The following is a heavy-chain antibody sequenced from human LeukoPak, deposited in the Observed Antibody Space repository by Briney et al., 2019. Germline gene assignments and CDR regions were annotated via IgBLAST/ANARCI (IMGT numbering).Heavy chain of an antibody. CDR2: IYPGDSDT. J-gene: IGHJ5*02. Sequence: GESLKISFKASGYTFTSYWIGWVRPMPGKGLEWMGIIYPGDSDTRYSPSFQGQVTISADKSISTAYLQWSSLKASDTAMYYRARLGITMVRGEFDPWGQGTLVTVSS. CDR1: GYTFTSYW. V-gene: IGHV5-51*01. CDR3: ARLGITMVRGEFDP. D-gene: IGHD3-10*01.